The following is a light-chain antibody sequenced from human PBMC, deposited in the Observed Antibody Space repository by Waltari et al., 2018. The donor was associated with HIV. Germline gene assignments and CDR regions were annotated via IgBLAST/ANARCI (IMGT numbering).Light chain of an antibody. J-gene: IGLJ1*01. CDR1: SSHVGGYNY. CDR2: EVS. CDR3: SSYTSSSLFV. V-gene: IGLV2-14*01. Sequence: SALTQPASVSGSPGQSITISCTGTSSHVGGYNYVSWYQQHPGKAPKLMIYEVSKRPSGVSNRFSGSKSGNTASLTISGLQAEDEADYYCSSYTSSSLFVFGTGTKVTVL.